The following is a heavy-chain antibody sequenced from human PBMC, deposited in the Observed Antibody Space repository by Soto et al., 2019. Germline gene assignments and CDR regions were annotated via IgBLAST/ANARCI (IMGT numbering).Heavy chain of an antibody. CDR1: GGSISSGGYY. D-gene: IGHD2-15*01. CDR2: IYYSGST. V-gene: IGHV4-31*03. J-gene: IGHJ4*02. Sequence: QVQLQESGPGLVKPSQTLSLTCTVSGGSISSGGYYWSWIRQHPGKGLEWIGYIYYSGSTYYNPSLKSRVTLSVDASNNQFSPKLSSVTVADTAVYYCARVRADCSGGSCYSSYFAYWGQGTLVTVSS. CDR3: ARVRADCSGGSCYSSYFAY.